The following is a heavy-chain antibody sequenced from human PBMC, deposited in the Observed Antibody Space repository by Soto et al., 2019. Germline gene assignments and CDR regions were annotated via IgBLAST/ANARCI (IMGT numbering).Heavy chain of an antibody. CDR2: IWYDGSNK. Sequence: GGSLRLSCAASGFTFSSYGMHWVRQAPGKGLEWVAVIWYDGSNKYYEDSVKGRFTISRDNYKNTLYLQMNSLRAEDTAVYYCARQIRGKGYGFDYWGQGTLVTVSS. J-gene: IGHJ4*02. V-gene: IGHV3-33*08. D-gene: IGHD5-18*01. CDR1: GFTFSSYG. CDR3: ARQIRGKGYGFDY.